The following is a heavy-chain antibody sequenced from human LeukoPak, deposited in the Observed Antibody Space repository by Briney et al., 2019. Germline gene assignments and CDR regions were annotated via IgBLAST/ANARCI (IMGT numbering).Heavy chain of an antibody. Sequence: PSETLSLTCTVSNYSISSGYYWGWIRQPPGKGLEWIGSIYHSGSTYYNPSLKSRVTISVDTSKNQFSLKLSSVTAADTAVYYCARDLPSIALLYYSDYWGQGTLVTVSS. CDR1: NYSISSGYY. V-gene: IGHV4-38-2*02. CDR3: ARDLPSIALLYYSDY. CDR2: IYHSGST. J-gene: IGHJ4*02. D-gene: IGHD6-6*01.